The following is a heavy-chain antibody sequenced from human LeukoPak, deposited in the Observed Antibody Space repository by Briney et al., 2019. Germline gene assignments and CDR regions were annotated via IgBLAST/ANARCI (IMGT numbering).Heavy chain of an antibody. CDR2: INPNSGGT. J-gene: IGHJ4*02. CDR1: GYTFTGYY. V-gene: IGHV1-2*02. D-gene: IGHD4-17*01. CDR3: ARVLSGDYDRYYFDY. Sequence: ASVKVSCKASGYTFTGYYMHWVRQAPGQGLEWMGWINPNSGGTNYAQKFQGRVTMTRDTSISTAYMELSRLRSDDTAVYYCARVLSGDYDRYYFDYWGQGTLVTVSS.